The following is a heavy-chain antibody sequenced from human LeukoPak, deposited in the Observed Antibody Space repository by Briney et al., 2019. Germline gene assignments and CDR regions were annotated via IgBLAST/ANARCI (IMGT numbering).Heavy chain of an antibody. V-gene: IGHV3-21*01. D-gene: IGHD2-21*02. CDR3: AIIVVVTAKGGIDY. CDR2: ISSSSSYI. CDR1: GFTFSSYS. J-gene: IGHJ4*02. Sequence: GGSLRLSCAASGFTFSSYSMNWVRQAPGKGLECVSSISSSSSYIYYADSVKGRFTISRDNAKNSLYLQMNSLRAEGTAVYYCAIIVVVTAKGGIDYWGQGTLVTVSS.